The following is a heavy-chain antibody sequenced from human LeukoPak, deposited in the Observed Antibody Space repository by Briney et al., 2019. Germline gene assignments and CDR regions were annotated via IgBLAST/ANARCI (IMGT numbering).Heavy chain of an antibody. D-gene: IGHD2-15*01. Sequence: PSETLSLTCTVSGASITIYYWSWVRQPPGKRLEWIAYEYYSGSPNYNPSLTSRVTMSVDTSENQFSLKLGSVTAADTAVYYCARVDGGYCSGGSCYANRFDPWGQGTLVTVSS. CDR3: ARVDGGYCSGGSCYANRFDP. V-gene: IGHV4-59*01. J-gene: IGHJ5*02. CDR1: GASITIYY. CDR2: EYYSGSP.